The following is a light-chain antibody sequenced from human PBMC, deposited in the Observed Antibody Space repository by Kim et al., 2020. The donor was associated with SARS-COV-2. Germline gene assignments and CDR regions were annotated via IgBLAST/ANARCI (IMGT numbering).Light chain of an antibody. V-gene: IGKV3-15*01. CDR3: QQYNNWPLLKYT. Sequence: PGERATRSCRASQSVSSNLAWYQQKPGQAPRLLIYGASTRATGIPARFSGSGSGTEFTLTISSLQSEDFAVYYCQQYNNWPLLKYTFGQGTKLEI. J-gene: IGKJ2*01. CDR1: QSVSSN. CDR2: GAS.